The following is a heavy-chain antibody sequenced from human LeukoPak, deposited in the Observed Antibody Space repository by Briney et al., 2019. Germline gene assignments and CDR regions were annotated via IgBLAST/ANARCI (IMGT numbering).Heavy chain of an antibody. D-gene: IGHD6-6*01. CDR2: ISYDGSNK. CDR1: GFTFSSYG. J-gene: IGHJ6*02. Sequence: GGSLRLSCAASGFTFSSYGMHWVRQAPGKGLEWVAVISYDGSNKYYADSVKGRFTISRDSSKNTLYLQMNSLRAEDAAVYYCAKREHGSSSQYYYYYGMDVWGQGTTVTVSS. V-gene: IGHV3-30*18. CDR3: AKREHGSSSQYYYYYGMDV.